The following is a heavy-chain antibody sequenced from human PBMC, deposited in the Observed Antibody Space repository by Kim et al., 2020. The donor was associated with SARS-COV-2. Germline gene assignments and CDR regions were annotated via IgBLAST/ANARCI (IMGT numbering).Heavy chain of an antibody. D-gene: IGHD3-9*01. CDR3: ARDGGLRYFDYYYYYGMDV. J-gene: IGHJ6*02. V-gene: IGHV4-59*01. Sequence: SRVTISVDTSKNQFSLKLSSVTAADTAVYYCARDGGLRYFDYYYYYGMDVWGQGTTVTVSS.